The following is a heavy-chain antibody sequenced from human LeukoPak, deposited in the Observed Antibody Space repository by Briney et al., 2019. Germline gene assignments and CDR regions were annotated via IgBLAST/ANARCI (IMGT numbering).Heavy chain of an antibody. Sequence: PGRSLRLSCAASGFTFDDYAMHWVRHGPGKGLEWVSGISWNSGTIGYADSVKGRFTISRDNAKNSLYLQMNSLRAEDTALYYCAKGRRELLQVGDNAFDIWGQGTMVTVSS. V-gene: IGHV3-9*01. CDR1: GFTFDDYA. CDR2: ISWNSGTI. CDR3: AKGRRELLQVGDNAFDI. D-gene: IGHD1-26*01. J-gene: IGHJ3*02.